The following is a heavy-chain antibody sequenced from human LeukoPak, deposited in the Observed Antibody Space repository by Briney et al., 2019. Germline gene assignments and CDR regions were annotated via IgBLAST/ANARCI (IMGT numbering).Heavy chain of an antibody. Sequence: SETLSLTCTVSGGSISSGSYYWSWIRQPAGKGLEWIGRIYTSGSTNYNPSLKSRVTISVDTSKKQFSLKLSSVTAADTAVYYCARDKIGYYDGSGRGWFDPWGQGTLVTVSS. V-gene: IGHV4-61*02. CDR2: IYTSGST. CDR1: GGSISSGSYY. CDR3: ARDKIGYYDGSGRGWFDP. D-gene: IGHD3-22*01. J-gene: IGHJ5*02.